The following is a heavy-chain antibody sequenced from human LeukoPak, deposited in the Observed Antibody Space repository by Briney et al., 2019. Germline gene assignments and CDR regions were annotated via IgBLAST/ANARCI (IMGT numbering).Heavy chain of an antibody. CDR2: IYHSGST. V-gene: IGHV4-38-2*02. CDR3: GAPCEVMVRGVACY. J-gene: IGHJ4*02. CDR1: GYSISSGYY. Sequence: SETLSLTCTVSGYSISSGYYWGWIRQPPGKGLEWIGSIYHSGSTYYNPSLKSRVTISVDTSKNQFSLKLSSVTAADTAVYYCGAPCEVMVRGVACYWGQGTLVTVSS. D-gene: IGHD3-10*01.